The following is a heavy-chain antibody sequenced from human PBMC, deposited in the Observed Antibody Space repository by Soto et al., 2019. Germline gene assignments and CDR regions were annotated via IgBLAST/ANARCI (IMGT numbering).Heavy chain of an antibody. CDR2: VIPNLGVT. CDR3: ARDKVYWSATSCPDFDY. D-gene: IGHD2-15*01. CDR1: GGTLSSYT. J-gene: IGHJ4*02. Sequence: QVQLVKSGAEVKKPGSSVKVSCKASGGTLSSYTFSWVRQAPGQGLEWMGRVIPNLGVTNYAKKFQGRFTIVVDTSTSTAYMELNSLRYEDTAVYYCARDKVYWSATSCPDFDYWGQGTLVTVSS. V-gene: IGHV1-69*08.